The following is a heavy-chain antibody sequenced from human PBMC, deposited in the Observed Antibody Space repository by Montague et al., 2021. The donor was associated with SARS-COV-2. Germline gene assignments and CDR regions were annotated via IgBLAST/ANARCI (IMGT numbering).Heavy chain of an antibody. CDR3: ARGYDYVWGSYRYLHWFDP. D-gene: IGHD3-16*02. Sequence: SETLSLTCAVYGGSFSGYYWSWIRQPPGKGLEWIGEINHSGSTNYNPSLKSRVTISADTSKNQFYLMLSSVTAADTAVYYCARGYDYVWGSYRYLHWFDPWGQGTLVTVSS. CDR1: GGSFSGYY. CDR2: INHSGST. V-gene: IGHV4-34*01. J-gene: IGHJ5*02.